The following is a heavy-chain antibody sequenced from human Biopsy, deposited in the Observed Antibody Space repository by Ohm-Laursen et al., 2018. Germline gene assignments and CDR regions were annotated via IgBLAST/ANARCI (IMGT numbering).Heavy chain of an antibody. CDR3: VKDIGRYFYGMDV. D-gene: IGHD3-10*01. CDR1: DFTFDDYA. J-gene: IGHJ6*02. V-gene: IGHV3-9*01. Sequence: SLRLSCAAPDFTFDDYAMSWVRQRPGKGLEWVSGITWNSGHIAYADSVKGRFTISRDNAKNVLWLQMNSLRVDDTAMYYCVKDIGRYFYGMDVWGQGTTVTVS. CDR2: ITWNSGHI.